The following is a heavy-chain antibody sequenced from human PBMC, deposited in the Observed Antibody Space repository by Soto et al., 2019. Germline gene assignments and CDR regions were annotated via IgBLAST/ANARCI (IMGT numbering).Heavy chain of an antibody. CDR3: ASGRYFDWLSHSYYYYGMDV. Sequence: QVQLVQSGAEVKKPGASVKVSCKASGYTFTSYGISWVRQAPGQGLEWMGWISAYNGNTIYAQKLQGRVTMTTDTSTSTAYMELRSLRSDDTAVYYCASGRYFDWLSHSYYYYGMDVWGQGTTVTVSS. V-gene: IGHV1-18*01. CDR2: ISAYNGNT. D-gene: IGHD3-9*01. J-gene: IGHJ6*02. CDR1: GYTFTSYG.